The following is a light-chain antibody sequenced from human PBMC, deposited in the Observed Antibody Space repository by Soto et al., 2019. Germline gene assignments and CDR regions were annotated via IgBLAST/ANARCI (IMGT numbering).Light chain of an antibody. V-gene: IGKV4-1*01. J-gene: IGKJ5*01. CDR2: CAS. CDR1: QSVVSSSNNLNY. Sequence: DIVMTQSPDSLAVSLGERAAINCKSTQSVVSSSNNLNYLAWYQQKPGQPPKLLIYCASTRESGVNDRFSGSRCGLEFSPTISSLQSEDGAVYYMQQNYTTTAIKFVQGTLMEIK. CDR3: QQNYTTTAIK.